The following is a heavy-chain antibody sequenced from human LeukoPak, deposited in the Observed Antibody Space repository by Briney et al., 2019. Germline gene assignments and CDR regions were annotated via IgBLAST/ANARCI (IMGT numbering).Heavy chain of an antibody. V-gene: IGHV3-23*01. Sequence: PGGSLRLSCAASGFTFSSYAMSWVRQAPGKGLEWVATISGGDGRTYYADSVRGRFTISRDNSKNTLYLQMNSLRAEDTAVYYCAKGRLVPDYWGQGILVTVSS. CDR1: GFTFSSYA. CDR3: AKGRLVPDY. CDR2: ISGGDGRT. D-gene: IGHD3-9*01. J-gene: IGHJ4*02.